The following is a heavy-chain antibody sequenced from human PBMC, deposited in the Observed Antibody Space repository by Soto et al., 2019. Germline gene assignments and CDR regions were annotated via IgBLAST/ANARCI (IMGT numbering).Heavy chain of an antibody. J-gene: IGHJ1*01. CDR1: GFMFSSYW. V-gene: IGHV3-7*01. D-gene: IGHD4-17*01. CDR2: IKQDGSER. CDR3: AYGADGPLYFQY. Sequence: GGSLRLSCAASGFMFSSYWMTWVRRAPGKGLEWVANIKQDGSERYYLDSVKGRFTTSRDNAKNSLFLLMNSLRAEDTAVYYCAYGADGPLYFQYWGQGTLVTVSS.